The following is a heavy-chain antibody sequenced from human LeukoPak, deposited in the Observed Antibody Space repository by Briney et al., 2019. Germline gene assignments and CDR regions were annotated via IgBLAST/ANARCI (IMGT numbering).Heavy chain of an antibody. J-gene: IGHJ6*02. CDR1: GFIFSTYA. CDR2: ISGRGGST. Sequence: GSLRLSCAASGFIFSTYAMSWVRQSPGKGLEWVSTISGRGGSTYYAESVKGRSTISRDNSKNTLYLQMNSLRAEDTAVYYCAKVIDLAWFLFPYTMDVWGQGTTVTVSS. CDR3: AKVIDLAWFLFPYTMDV. V-gene: IGHV3-23*01. D-gene: IGHD3-3*01.